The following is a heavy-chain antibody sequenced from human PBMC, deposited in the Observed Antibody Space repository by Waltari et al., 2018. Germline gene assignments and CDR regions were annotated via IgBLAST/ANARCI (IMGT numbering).Heavy chain of an antibody. CDR1: GYTFTNYP. V-gene: IGHV7-4-1*02. J-gene: IGHJ2*01. Sequence: QVQLVQSGSELKEPGASVKISCQASGYTFTNYPITWLRQAPGQGLEWMGWINTDTGNPTYAQGFTGRFVFSLDTSVSTAYLQISSLKAEDTAVYYCARKIGDTSSAWYFDLWGRGSLVTVSS. D-gene: IGHD6-6*01. CDR2: INTDTGNP. CDR3: ARKIGDTSSAWYFDL.